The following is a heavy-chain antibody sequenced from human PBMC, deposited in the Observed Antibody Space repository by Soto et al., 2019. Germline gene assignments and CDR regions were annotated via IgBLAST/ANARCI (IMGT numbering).Heavy chain of an antibody. CDR1: GGSISSSSYY. CDR3: ARTRRYGGNSFVNGMDV. CDR2: IYYSGST. V-gene: IGHV4-39*01. J-gene: IGHJ6*02. Sequence: PSETLSLTCTVSGGSISSSSYYWGWIRQPPGKGLEWIGSIYYSGSTYYNPSLKSRVTISVDTSKNQFSLKLSSVTAADTAVYYCARTRRYGGNSFVNGMDVWGQGTTVTVSS. D-gene: IGHD2-21*02.